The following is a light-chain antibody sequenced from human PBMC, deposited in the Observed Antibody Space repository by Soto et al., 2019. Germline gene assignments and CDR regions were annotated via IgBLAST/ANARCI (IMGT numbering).Light chain of an antibody. Sequence: DIRITQSPSTLSASVGDRDTITCRASQSISSWLAWYQQKPGKAPKLLIYDASSLESGVPSRFSGSGSGTEFTLTISSLQPDDFATYYCQQYNSYSPWTFGQGTKVDIK. V-gene: IGKV1-5*01. CDR2: DAS. CDR3: QQYNSYSPWT. J-gene: IGKJ1*01. CDR1: QSISSW.